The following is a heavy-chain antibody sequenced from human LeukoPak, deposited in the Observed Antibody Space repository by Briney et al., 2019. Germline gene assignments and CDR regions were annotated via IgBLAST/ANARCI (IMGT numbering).Heavy chain of an antibody. V-gene: IGHV1-69*04. CDR2: IIPILGIA. D-gene: IGHD6-13*01. CDR3: ARARTSSIAAADN. J-gene: IGHJ4*02. Sequence: GRIIPILGIANYAQKFQGRVTITADKSTSTAYMELSSLRSEDTAVYYCARARTSSIAAADNWGQGTLVTVSS.